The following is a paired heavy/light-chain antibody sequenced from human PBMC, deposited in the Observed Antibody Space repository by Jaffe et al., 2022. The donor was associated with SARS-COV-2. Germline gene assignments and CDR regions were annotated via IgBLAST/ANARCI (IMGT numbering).Light chain of an antibody. CDR1: SSNIGAGYD. J-gene: IGLJ1*01. V-gene: IGLV1-40*01. CDR3: QSYDSSLSGSLYV. Sequence: QSVLTQPPSVSGAPGQRVTISCTGSSSNIGAGYDVHWYQQLPGTAPKLLIYGNNNRPSGVPGRFSGAKSGTSVSLAITGLQAEDEADYYCQSYDSSLSGSLYVFGTGTKVTVL. CDR2: GNN.
Heavy chain of an antibody. J-gene: IGHJ6*02. D-gene: IGHD6-19*01. Sequence: QLQLQESGPGLVKPSETLSLTCTVSGGSISSSSYYWGWIRQPPGRGLEWIASIYYSGSTYYNPSLKSRVTISVDTSKNQFSLKLISVTAADTAVYFCARVRHDRGWATMDVWGQGITVTVSS. CDR1: GGSISSSSYY. CDR3: ARVRHDRGWATMDV. CDR2: IYYSGST. V-gene: IGHV4-39*01.